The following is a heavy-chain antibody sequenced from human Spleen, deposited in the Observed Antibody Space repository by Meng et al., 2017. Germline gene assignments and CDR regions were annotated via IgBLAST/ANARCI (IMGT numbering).Heavy chain of an antibody. V-gene: IGHV1-18*01. CDR1: GGTCSGYA. D-gene: IGHD6-19*01. CDR2: ISAYNGNT. CDR3: ARTPDGEIAVAGTSPFDP. J-gene: IGHJ5*02. Sequence: QVPPVQAGPRATPPGSSVTASCTASGGTCSGYAISWVHQAPGQGLEWMGGISAYNGNTNDAPKLHGRVTMTTDTSTSTAYMELSSLRSDDTAVYYCARTPDGEIAVAGTSPFDPWGQGTLVTVSS.